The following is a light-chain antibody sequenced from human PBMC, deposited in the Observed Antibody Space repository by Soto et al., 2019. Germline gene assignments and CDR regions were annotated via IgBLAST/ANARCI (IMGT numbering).Light chain of an antibody. Sequence: QSVLTQPPSASGAPGQRGTISCSGGTSNIGSHSVNWYRQLPGTAPKVVMFANDERPSGVPDRISGSKSGTSASLVISGLQFEDEADYYCAAWDDSLNGHLVFGGGTKLTVL. J-gene: IGLJ2*01. CDR2: AND. CDR3: AAWDDSLNGHLV. CDR1: TSNIGSHS. V-gene: IGLV1-44*01.